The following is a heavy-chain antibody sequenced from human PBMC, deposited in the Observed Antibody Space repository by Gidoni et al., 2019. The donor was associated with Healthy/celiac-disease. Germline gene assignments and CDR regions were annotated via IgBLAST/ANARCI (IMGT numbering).Heavy chain of an antibody. D-gene: IGHD4-17*01. J-gene: IGHJ5*02. V-gene: IGHV3-33*01. CDR1: GFPFSSYG. CDR3: ARDNGGWFDP. CDR2: IWYDGSNK. Sequence: QVQLVESGGGVVQPGRSLSLSCAASGFPFSSYGMHWVRQAPGKGLEWVAVIWYDGSNKYYADSVKGRFTIARDNSKNTLYLQMNSLRAEDTAVYYCARDNGGWFDPWGQGTLVTVSS.